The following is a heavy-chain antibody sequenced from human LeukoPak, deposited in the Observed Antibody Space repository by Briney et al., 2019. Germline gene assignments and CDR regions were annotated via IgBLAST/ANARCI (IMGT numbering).Heavy chain of an antibody. V-gene: IGHV1-46*01. Sequence: ASVKVSCKASGYTFISYYMHWVRQAPGQGLEWMGVINPSGGSTSYAQKFQGRVTMTRDMSTSTVYMELSSLRSEDTAVYYCARKNSVSYFLSPGGAFDIWGQGTMVTVSS. CDR2: INPSGGST. J-gene: IGHJ3*02. CDR1: GYTFISYY. CDR3: ARKNSVSYFLSPGGAFDI. D-gene: IGHD1-26*01.